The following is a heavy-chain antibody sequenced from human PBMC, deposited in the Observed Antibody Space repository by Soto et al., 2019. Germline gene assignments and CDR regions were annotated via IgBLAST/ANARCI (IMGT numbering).Heavy chain of an antibody. Sequence: SETLSLTCTVSGGSISSGGYYWSWIRQHPGKGLEWIGYIYYSGSTYYNPSPKSRVTISVDTSKNQFSLKLSSVTAADTAVYYCARSDYCSSTSCLQGFDPWGQGTLVTVSS. CDR2: IYYSGST. D-gene: IGHD2-2*01. CDR1: GGSISSGGYY. V-gene: IGHV4-31*03. CDR3: ARSDYCSSTSCLQGFDP. J-gene: IGHJ5*02.